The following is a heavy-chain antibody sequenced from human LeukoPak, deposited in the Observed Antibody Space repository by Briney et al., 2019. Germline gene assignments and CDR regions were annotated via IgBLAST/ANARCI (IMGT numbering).Heavy chain of an antibody. Sequence: GGSLRLSCAASGFTFSSYSMNWVRQAPGKGLEWVAVISYDGTNKYYADSVKGRFTISRDNSKNTLYLQMNSLRAEDTAVYYCAKDLAAAGIIDYWGQGTLVTVSS. CDR1: GFTFSSYS. D-gene: IGHD6-13*01. J-gene: IGHJ4*02. V-gene: IGHV3-30*18. CDR3: AKDLAAAGIIDY. CDR2: ISYDGTNK.